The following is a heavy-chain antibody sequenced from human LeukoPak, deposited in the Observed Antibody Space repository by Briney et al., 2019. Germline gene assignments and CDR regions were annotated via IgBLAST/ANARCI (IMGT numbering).Heavy chain of an antibody. J-gene: IGHJ4*02. CDR1: GFTFSTYT. V-gene: IGHV3-48*01. CDR3: SRPDPALGQRLNFFDS. CDR2: IGLSSRTM. Sequence: GGSLRLSCAASGFTFSTYTMNWVRQAPGKGLEWVSFIGLSSRTMYYADSVKGRFTVSRDDAKNLLFLQMNTLRADDTAVYYCSRPDPALGQRLNFFDSWGQGTLVIVSS. D-gene: IGHD2-2*01.